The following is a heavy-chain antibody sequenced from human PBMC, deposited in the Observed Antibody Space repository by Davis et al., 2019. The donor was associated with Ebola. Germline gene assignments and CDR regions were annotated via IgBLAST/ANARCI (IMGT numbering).Heavy chain of an antibody. CDR3: ASPRPGDLDAFDI. CDR1: GYSISSGYY. Sequence: GSLRLSCTVSGYSISSGYYWGWIRQPPGKGLEWIGSIYYSGSTHYNPSLKSRVSISVDTSKNQFSLKLSSVTAADTAVYYCASPRPGDLDAFDIWGQGIMVTVSS. D-gene: IGHD7-27*01. CDR2: IYYSGST. V-gene: IGHV4-38-2*02. J-gene: IGHJ3*02.